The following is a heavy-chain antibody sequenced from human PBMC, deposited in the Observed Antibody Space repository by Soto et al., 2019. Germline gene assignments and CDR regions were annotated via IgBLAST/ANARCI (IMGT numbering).Heavy chain of an antibody. CDR3: AILTKPTAVTSAFRGGYGLDV. D-gene: IGHD4-17*01. CDR2: MHSSGST. CDR1: GGTVSSGNYF. V-gene: IGHV4-61*01. J-gene: IGHJ6*02. Sequence: QVQLQESGPGLVKPSETLSLTCTVSGGTVSSGNYFWSWIRQPPGKGLEWIGYMHSSGSTKYNPSLSSLVTISVDTSRNQFSLKWTSVTAGDTAVYYCAILTKPTAVTSAFRGGYGLDVWGQGTTVTVSS.